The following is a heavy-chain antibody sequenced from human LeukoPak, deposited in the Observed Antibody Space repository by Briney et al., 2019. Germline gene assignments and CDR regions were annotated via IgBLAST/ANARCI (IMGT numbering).Heavy chain of an antibody. CDR2: ISLRGRT. CDR1: GGSITTTNF. D-gene: IGHD3-3*01. V-gene: IGHV4-4*02. Sequence: SGTLSLTCGVSGGSITTTNFWRWVRQPPGGGLEWIGEISLRGRTQYNPSLKSRVTISVDTSKNQFSLKLSSVTAADTAVYYCARQKNPAYDFWSGYSTDAFDIWGQGTMVTVSS. J-gene: IGHJ3*02. CDR3: ARQKNPAYDFWSGYSTDAFDI.